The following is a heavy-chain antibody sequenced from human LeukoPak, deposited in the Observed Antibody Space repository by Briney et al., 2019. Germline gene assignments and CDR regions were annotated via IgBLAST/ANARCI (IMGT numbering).Heavy chain of an antibody. V-gene: IGHV4-59*01. CDR3: ARGYSGNEEDY. D-gene: IGHD5-12*01. CDR1: GGSISSYY. Sequence: PSETLSLTCTVFGGSISSYYWSWIRQPAGKGLGWIGYIYYSGSTNYNPSLKSRVTISVDTSKNQFSLKLGSVTAADTAVYYCARGYSGNEEDYWGQGTLVTVSS. CDR2: IYYSGST. J-gene: IGHJ4*02.